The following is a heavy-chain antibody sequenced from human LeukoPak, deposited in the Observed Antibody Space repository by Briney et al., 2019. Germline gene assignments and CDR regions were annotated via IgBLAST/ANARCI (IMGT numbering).Heavy chain of an antibody. V-gene: IGHV1-69*06. CDR1: GGTFSSYA. J-gene: IGHJ4*02. CDR3: ASGYYDSGGYYYDPLDY. Sequence: GASVKVSCKASGGTFSSYAINWVRQAPGQGLEWMGGIIPIFGTANYAQKFQGRVTITADKSTTTAYMELSSLRSEDTAVYYCASGYYDSGGYYYDPLDYWGQGTLVTVSS. D-gene: IGHD3-22*01. CDR2: IIPIFGTA.